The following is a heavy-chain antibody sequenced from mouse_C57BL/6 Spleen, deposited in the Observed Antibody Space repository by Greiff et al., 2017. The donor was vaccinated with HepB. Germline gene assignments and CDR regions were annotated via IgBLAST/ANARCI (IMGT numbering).Heavy chain of an antibody. CDR1: GYTFTDYN. CDR3: AREGTYYGSWYFDV. J-gene: IGHJ1*03. D-gene: IGHD1-1*01. V-gene: IGHV1-22*01. Sequence: EVQVVESGPELVKPGASVKMSCKASGYTFTDYNMHWVKQSHGKSLEWIGYINPNNGGTSYNQKFKGKATLTVNKSSSTAYMELRSLTSEDSAVYYCAREGTYYGSWYFDVWGTGTTVTVSS. CDR2: INPNNGGT.